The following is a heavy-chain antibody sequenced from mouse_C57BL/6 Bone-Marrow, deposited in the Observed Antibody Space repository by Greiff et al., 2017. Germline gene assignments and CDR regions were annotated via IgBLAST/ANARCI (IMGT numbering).Heavy chain of an antibody. CDR2: IDPETGGT. J-gene: IGHJ4*01. CDR1: GYTFTDYE. V-gene: IGHV1-15*01. CDR3: SHYYGSSYCYAMDY. Sequence: VQLQQSGAELVRPGASVTLSCKASGYTFTDYEMHWVKQTPVHGLEWIGAIDPETGGTAYNQKFKGKAILTADKSSSTAYMELRSLTSEDSAVYYCSHYYGSSYCYAMDYWGQGTSVTVSS. D-gene: IGHD1-1*01.